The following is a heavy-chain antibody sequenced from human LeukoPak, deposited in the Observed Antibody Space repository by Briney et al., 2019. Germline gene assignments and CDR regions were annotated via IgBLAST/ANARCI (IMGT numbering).Heavy chain of an antibody. D-gene: IGHD6-19*01. CDR3: ARASSGWYGY. Sequence: GGSLRLSCVVSGXTFSSYAMHWVRQAPGKGLEYVSAFSSNGGSTYYANSVKGRFTISRDNSKNTLYLQMGSLRVEDMAVYYCARASSGWYGYWGQGTLVTVSS. V-gene: IGHV3-64*01. J-gene: IGHJ4*02. CDR1: GXTFSSYA. CDR2: FSSNGGST.